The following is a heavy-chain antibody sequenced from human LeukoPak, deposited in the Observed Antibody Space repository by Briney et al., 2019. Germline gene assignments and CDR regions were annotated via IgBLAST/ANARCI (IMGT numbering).Heavy chain of an antibody. CDR2: INPNSGGT. D-gene: IGHD3-16*01. CDR1: GYTFTVYY. Sequence: ASVKVSCKASGYTFTVYYMHWVRQAPGQGLGWMGWINPNSGGTNYAQKFQGRVTMTRDTSISTDYMELSRLRSDDTAVYYCARGTDMMEDYFDYWGQGTLVTVSS. J-gene: IGHJ4*02. V-gene: IGHV1-2*02. CDR3: ARGTDMMEDYFDY.